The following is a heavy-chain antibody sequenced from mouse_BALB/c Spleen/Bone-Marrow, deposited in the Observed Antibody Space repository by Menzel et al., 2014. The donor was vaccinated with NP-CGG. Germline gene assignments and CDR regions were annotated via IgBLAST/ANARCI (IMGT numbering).Heavy chain of an antibody. Sequence: VQLQQSGAEPVKPGASVKLSCTASGFNIKDTYMHWVKQRPEQGLEWIGRIDPAYGNTKYDPKFQGKATITADTSSNTAYLQLSSLTSEDTAVYYCARYRLGTYFDYWGQGTTLTVSS. CDR3: ARYRLGTYFDY. CDR2: IDPAYGNT. J-gene: IGHJ2*01. CDR1: GFNIKDTY. D-gene: IGHD2-14*01. V-gene: IGHV14-3*02.